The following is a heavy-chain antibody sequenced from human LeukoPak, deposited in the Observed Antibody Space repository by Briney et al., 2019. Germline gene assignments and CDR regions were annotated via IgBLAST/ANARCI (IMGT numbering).Heavy chain of an antibody. J-gene: IGHJ4*02. D-gene: IGHD3-22*01. Sequence: GGSLRLSCAASGFTFSSYWMSWVRQAPGKGLEWVANIKQDGSEKYYVDSVKGRFTISRDNAKNSLYLQMNSLRAEDTAVYYCAREDYYDSSGYFSLDYWGQGTLVTVSS. CDR3: AREDYYDSSGYFSLDY. V-gene: IGHV3-7*01. CDR2: IKQDGSEK. CDR1: GFTFSSYW.